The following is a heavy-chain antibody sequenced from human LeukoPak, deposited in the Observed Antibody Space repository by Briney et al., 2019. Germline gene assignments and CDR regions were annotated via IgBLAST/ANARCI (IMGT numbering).Heavy chain of an antibody. Sequence: SETLSLTCTVSGGSISSYYWSWIRQPPGKGLEWIGYIYYGGSTNYNPSLKSRVTISVDTSKNQFSLKLSSVTAADTAVYYCARDPSIVGADYMDVWGKGTTVTVSS. CDR2: IYYGGST. CDR3: ARDPSIVGADYMDV. V-gene: IGHV4-59*01. D-gene: IGHD1-26*01. J-gene: IGHJ6*03. CDR1: GGSISSYY.